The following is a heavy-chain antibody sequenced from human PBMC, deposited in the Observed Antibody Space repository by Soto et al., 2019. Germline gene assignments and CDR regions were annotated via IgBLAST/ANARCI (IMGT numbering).Heavy chain of an antibody. CDR1: GFSFSVSY. J-gene: IGHJ4*02. D-gene: IGHD5-12*01. V-gene: IGHV3-7*05. Sequence: EVHLVESGGGLVQPGGSLRLSCAATGFSFSVSYMTWVRQAPGKGLEWVATIKEDGSEKYYADSVRGRFTISKDNAERSLCLQMSSLRAEDTAVYYCARLGSGDYGGYVGSDYWGQGPLVTVSS. CDR2: IKEDGSEK. CDR3: ARLGSGDYGGYVGSDY.